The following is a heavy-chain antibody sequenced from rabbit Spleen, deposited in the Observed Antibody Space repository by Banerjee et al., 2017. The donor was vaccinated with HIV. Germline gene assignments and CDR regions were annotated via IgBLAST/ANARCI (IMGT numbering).Heavy chain of an antibody. CDR3: ARGYGYAMSRLDL. V-gene: IGHV1S45*01. Sequence: QEQLVESGGGLVQPEGSLTLTCTASGFSFRTTYIYWVRQAPGKGLEWIGCIVTGTGNTYYASWAKGRFTISKTSSTTVTLQMTSLTAADTATYFCARGYGYAMSRLDLWGPSTLVTVS. CDR2: IVTGTGNT. J-gene: IGHJ3*01. D-gene: IGHD6-1*01. CDR1: GFSFRTTY.